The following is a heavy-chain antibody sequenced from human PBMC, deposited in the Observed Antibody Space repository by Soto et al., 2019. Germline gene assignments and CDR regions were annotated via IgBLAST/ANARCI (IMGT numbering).Heavy chain of an antibody. D-gene: IGHD6-13*01. Sequence: PGGSLRLSCAASGFTVSSYAMSWVRQAPGKGLEWVSAISGSGGSTYYADSVKGRFTISRDNSKNTLYLQMNSLRAEDTAVYYCAKENGYSSSCFEFDYWGQGPLVTVSS. V-gene: IGHV3-23*01. CDR1: GFTVSSYA. CDR3: AKENGYSSSCFEFDY. J-gene: IGHJ4*02. CDR2: ISGSGGST.